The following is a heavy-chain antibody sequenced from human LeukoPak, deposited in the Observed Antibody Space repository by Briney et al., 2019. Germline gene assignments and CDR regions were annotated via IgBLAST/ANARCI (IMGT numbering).Heavy chain of an antibody. Sequence: GGSLRLSCAVSAFSFSRYWMSWVRQAPGKGLEWVANIKPDGSEKNYVDSVKGRFTISRDNAKNSLYLQMNSLRAEDTAFYYWASGGLSHWYFDLWGRGTLVTVSS. CDR2: IKPDGSEK. CDR3: ASGGLSHWYFDL. CDR1: AFSFSRYW. J-gene: IGHJ2*01. V-gene: IGHV3-7*01.